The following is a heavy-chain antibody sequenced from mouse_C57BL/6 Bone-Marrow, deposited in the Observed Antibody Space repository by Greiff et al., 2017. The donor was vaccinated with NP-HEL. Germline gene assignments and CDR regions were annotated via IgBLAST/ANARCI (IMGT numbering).Heavy chain of an antibody. D-gene: IGHD2-4*01. CDR2: IDPSDSYT. CDR3: ARDGYYDDGPYWYAMDF. CDR1: GYTFTSYW. V-gene: IGHV1-69*01. J-gene: IGHJ4*01. Sequence: VQLQQPGAELVMPGASVKLSCKASGYTFTSYWMHWVKQRPGQGLEWIGEIDPSDSYTNYNQKFKGKSTLTVDKSSSTAYMQLSSLTSEDSAVYYCARDGYYDDGPYWYAMDFWGQGTSVTVSS.